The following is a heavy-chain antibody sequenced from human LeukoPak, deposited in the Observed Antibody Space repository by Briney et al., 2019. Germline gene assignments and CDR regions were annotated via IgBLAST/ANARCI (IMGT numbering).Heavy chain of an antibody. CDR1: GGSISSSSYY. Sequence: SETLSLTCTVSGGSISSSSYYWGWIRQPPGKGLEWIGSIYYSGSTYYNPSLKSRVTISVDTSKNQFSLKLGSVTVADTVVYYCARWVPQSNAFDIWGQGTMVTVSS. CDR3: ARWVPQSNAFDI. CDR2: IYYSGST. V-gene: IGHV4-39*01. J-gene: IGHJ3*02.